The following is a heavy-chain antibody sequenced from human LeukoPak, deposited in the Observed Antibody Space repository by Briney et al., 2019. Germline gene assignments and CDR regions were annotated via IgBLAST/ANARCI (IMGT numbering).Heavy chain of an antibody. CDR1: GFTFSNYA. V-gene: IGHV3-23*01. CDR2: ISISGDSL. J-gene: IGHJ3*02. Sequence: PGGSLRLSCGASGFTFSNYAMSWVRQAPGKGLEWVSSISISGDSLYYADSVKGRFTISRDNSKNTLYLQMNSLRAEDTAVYYCAKERSAKIFHTRSRAFDIWGQGTMVTVSS. CDR3: AKERSAKIFHTRSRAFDI. D-gene: IGHD3-3*01.